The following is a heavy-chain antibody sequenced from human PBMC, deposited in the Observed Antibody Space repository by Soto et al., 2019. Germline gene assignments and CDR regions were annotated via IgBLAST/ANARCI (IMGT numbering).Heavy chain of an antibody. CDR1: GFTFRRDW. J-gene: IGHJ4*02. D-gene: IGHD1-26*01. CDR3: SGGVGDAV. Sequence: RGSLRLSCAVSGFTFRRDWMNWVRQAPGKGLEWVAHTNQDGTAKYYVDSVKGRFTISRDNAKNSLYLQMNSLRVEDTAVYYCSGGVGDAVWGQGTLVTVSS. V-gene: IGHV3-7*04. CDR2: TNQDGTAK.